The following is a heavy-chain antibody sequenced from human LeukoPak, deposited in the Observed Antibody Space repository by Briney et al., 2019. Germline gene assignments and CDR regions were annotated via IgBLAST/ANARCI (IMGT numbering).Heavy chain of an antibody. CDR1: GDSVSSNSAA. CDR2: TYYRSKWYN. J-gene: IGHJ5*02. Sequence: SQTLSLTFATSGDSVSSNSAAWNWIRQSPSRGLEWLGSTYYRSKWYNDYAVSVKSRITINPDTSKNQFSLQLNSVTPEDTAVYYCARNLGYSSGWYSPDWFDPWGQGTLVTVSS. D-gene: IGHD6-19*01. CDR3: ARNLGYSSGWYSPDWFDP. V-gene: IGHV6-1*01.